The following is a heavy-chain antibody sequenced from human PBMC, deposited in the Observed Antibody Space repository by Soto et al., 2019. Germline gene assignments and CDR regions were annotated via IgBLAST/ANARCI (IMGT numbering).Heavy chain of an antibody. CDR2: TYYRSKWYY. Sequence: SQTLSLTCAISVDRVSSNSAAWNLISQSPSRGLEWLGRTYYRSKWYYGYALSVKSRITIKSDTSKNQFSLQLNSVTPEDAAVYYCARIHSSLSSDMDVWGQGTTVTVSS. D-gene: IGHD3-22*01. J-gene: IGHJ6*02. CDR1: VDRVSSNSAA. CDR3: ARIHSSLSSDMDV. V-gene: IGHV6-1*01.